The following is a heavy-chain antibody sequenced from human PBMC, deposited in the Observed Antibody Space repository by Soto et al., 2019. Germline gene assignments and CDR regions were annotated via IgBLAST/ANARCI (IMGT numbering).Heavy chain of an antibody. CDR1: GFSVSSNY. CDR2: IYSGGNT. CDR3: ARDSTWIPYYHYGMDV. J-gene: IGHJ6*02. V-gene: IGHV3-53*01. D-gene: IGHD5-18*01. Sequence: EVQLVESVGGLIQPGGFLRLSCAASGFSVSSNYMSWVRQAPGKGLEWVSVIYSGGNTHYADSVKGRFTISRDNSKNTLYLQMNSLRAEDTAVYYCARDSTWIPYYHYGMDVWGQGTTVTVSS.